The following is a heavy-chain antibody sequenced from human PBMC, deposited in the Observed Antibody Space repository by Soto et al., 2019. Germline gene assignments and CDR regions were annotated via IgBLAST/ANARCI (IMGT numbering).Heavy chain of an antibody. CDR3: AKTRPEAATRWYFDN. D-gene: IGHD6-13*01. Sequence: EVQLLESGGGLVQPGGSLRLSCAASGFIFSSYAITWVRQAPGKGLEWVSAMSGSGGDKHYADSVKGRFTISRDNSENTVYLQMHSLRAEDTAVYYCAKTRPEAATRWYFDNWGQGTLVTVSS. J-gene: IGHJ4*02. CDR1: GFIFSSYA. CDR2: MSGSGGDK. V-gene: IGHV3-23*01.